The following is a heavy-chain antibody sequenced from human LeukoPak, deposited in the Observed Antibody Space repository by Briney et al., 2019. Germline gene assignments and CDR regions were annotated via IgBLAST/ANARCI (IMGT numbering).Heavy chain of an antibody. CDR3: ARDRGSTGYDLYDY. J-gene: IGHJ4*02. CDR2: ISSGSKYI. V-gene: IGHV3-21*01. D-gene: IGHD5-12*01. CDR1: RFTFSDYS. Sequence: GGSLRLSCAASRFTFSDYSMNWVRQAPGKGLGWVSSISSGSKYIYNADSVKGRFTISRDNAKNSLYLQMNSLRAEDRAVYYCARDRGSTGYDLYDYWGQGTLVTVSS.